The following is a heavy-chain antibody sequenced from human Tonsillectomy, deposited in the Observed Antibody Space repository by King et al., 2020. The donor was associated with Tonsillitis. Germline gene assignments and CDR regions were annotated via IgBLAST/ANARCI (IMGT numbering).Heavy chain of an antibody. Sequence: VQLQESGPGVVKPSETLSLTCTVSGDSIRRSDHYWAWIRQPPGKGLEWIGYMYYSGTIFYNPSLKSRITISGGTSENRFSLKLSSVTAADTAVYFCAGYVSGSFDYWGQGALVTVSS. D-gene: IGHD1-26*01. CDR3: AGYVSGSFDY. V-gene: IGHV4-39*01. J-gene: IGHJ4*02. CDR1: GDSIRRSDHY. CDR2: MYYSGTI.